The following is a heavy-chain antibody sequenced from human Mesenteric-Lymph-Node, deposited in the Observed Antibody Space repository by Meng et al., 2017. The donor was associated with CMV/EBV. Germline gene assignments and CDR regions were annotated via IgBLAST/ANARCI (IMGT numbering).Heavy chain of an antibody. V-gene: IGHV3-21*01. CDR3: ARDLEYGMDV. J-gene: IGHJ6*02. CDR2: ISSSSSYI. Sequence: GESLKISCAASGFIFSSYGMNWVRQAPGKGLEWVSSISSSSSYIYYADSVKGRFTISRDNAKNSLYLQMNSLRAEDTAVYYCARDLEYGMDVWGQGTTVTVSS. CDR1: GFIFSSYG.